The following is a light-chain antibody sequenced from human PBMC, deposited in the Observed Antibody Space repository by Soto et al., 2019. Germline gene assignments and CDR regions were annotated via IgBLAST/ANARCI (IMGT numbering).Light chain of an antibody. J-gene: IGKJ1*01. Sequence: DLQRPPSTSTLSASVGASVKINGRASQNIERYMAWYQQKPGRAPSLIIYDASTLERGVPSRFSGSGSGTEFTLIISNLQPDDFATYYCQQFKDYAWTFGKGTKVDIK. CDR1: QNIERY. CDR3: QQFKDYAWT. V-gene: IGKV1-5*01. CDR2: DAS.